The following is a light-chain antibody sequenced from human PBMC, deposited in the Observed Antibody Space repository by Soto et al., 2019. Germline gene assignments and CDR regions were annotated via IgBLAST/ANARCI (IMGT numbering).Light chain of an antibody. CDR3: CSYVRRSTFLV. V-gene: IGLV2-23*03. CDR1: SSDVGSYNV. Sequence: QSALTQPASVSGSPGQSITISCTGTSSDVGSYNVVSWYQQHPGKAPKLMIYEGNKRPSGVSNRFSGSKSGNTASLTISGLHAEDEADYYCCSYVRRSTFLVFGGGTKPTVL. CDR2: EGN. J-gene: IGLJ3*02.